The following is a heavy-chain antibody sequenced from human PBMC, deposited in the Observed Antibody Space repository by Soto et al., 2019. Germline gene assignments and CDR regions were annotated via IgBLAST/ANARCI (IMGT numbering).Heavy chain of an antibody. CDR1: GFTFSDYY. Sequence: QVQLVESGGGLVKPGGSLRLSCAASGFTFSDYYVSWIRQAPGKGLEWVSYISSSGSTIYYADSVKGRFTISRDNAKNSLYLQMNSLRAEDTAVYYCAREEVRGVTYYYYYGMDVWGQGTTVTVSS. J-gene: IGHJ6*02. CDR3: AREEVRGVTYYYYYGMDV. CDR2: ISSSGSTI. D-gene: IGHD3-10*01. V-gene: IGHV3-11*01.